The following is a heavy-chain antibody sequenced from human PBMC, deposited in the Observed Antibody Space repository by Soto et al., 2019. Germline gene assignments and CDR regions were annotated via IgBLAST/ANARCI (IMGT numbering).Heavy chain of an antibody. CDR3: AVLVVTATNDAFDI. Sequence: GGSLRLSCAASGFTFSSYSMNWVRQAPGKGLEWVSSISSSSYIYYADSVKGRFTISRDNAKNSLYLQMNSLRAEDTAVYYCAVLVVTATNDAFDIWGQGTMVTVSS. D-gene: IGHD2-21*02. J-gene: IGHJ3*02. V-gene: IGHV3-21*01. CDR1: GFTFSSYS. CDR2: ISSSSYI.